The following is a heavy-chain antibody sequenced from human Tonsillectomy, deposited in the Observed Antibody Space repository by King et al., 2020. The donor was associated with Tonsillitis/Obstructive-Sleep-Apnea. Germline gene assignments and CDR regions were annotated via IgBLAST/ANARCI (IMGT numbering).Heavy chain of an antibody. J-gene: IGHJ4*02. CDR1: GGTFSSYA. CDR2: IIPIFGTA. CDR3: ARTPVVPAAIDY. D-gene: IGHD2-2*01. Sequence: VQLVESGAEVKKPGSSVKVSCKASGGTFSSYAISWVRPAPGQGLEWMGGIIPIFGTANYAQKFQGRVTITADESTSTAYMDLISLRSEDTALYYCARTPVVPAAIDYWGQGTLVTVSS. V-gene: IGHV1-69*01.